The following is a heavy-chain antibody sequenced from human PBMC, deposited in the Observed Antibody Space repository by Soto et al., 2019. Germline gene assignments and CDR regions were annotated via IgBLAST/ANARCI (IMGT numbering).Heavy chain of an antibody. Sequence: PSETLSLTCAVYGGSFSGYYWSWIRQPPGKGLEWIGEINHSGSTNYNPSLKSRVTISVDRSKNQFSLKLSSVTAADTAVYYCARDVVSYDFWSWWFDPWGQGTLVTVSS. V-gene: IGHV4-34*01. J-gene: IGHJ5*02. D-gene: IGHD3-3*01. CDR2: INHSGST. CDR3: ARDVVSYDFWSWWFDP. CDR1: GGSFSGYY.